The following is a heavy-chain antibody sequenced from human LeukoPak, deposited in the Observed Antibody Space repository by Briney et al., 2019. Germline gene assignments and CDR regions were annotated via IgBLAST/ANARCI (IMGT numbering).Heavy chain of an antibody. CDR2: MFFTGDT. V-gene: IGHV4-59*11. Sequence: EPSETLSLTCTVSGGSISSHYWAWLRQPPGKGLEWIGWMFFTGDTNYNPSLKSRVTISVDHSKNQFSLKLTSVTAADTAVYYCAKEGNDYGASSIDYWGQGTLVIVSS. J-gene: IGHJ4*02. CDR1: GGSISSHY. CDR3: AKEGNDYGASSIDY. D-gene: IGHD4-17*01.